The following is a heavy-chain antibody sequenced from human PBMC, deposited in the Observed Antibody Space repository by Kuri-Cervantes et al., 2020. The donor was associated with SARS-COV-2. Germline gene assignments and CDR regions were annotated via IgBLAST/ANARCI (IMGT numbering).Heavy chain of an antibody. J-gene: IGHJ6*03. D-gene: IGHD6-13*01. V-gene: IGHV4-59*05. CDR2: IYYSGRT. CDR1: GFTFSDYY. CDR3: ASSRHIAAAAHYYYYYMDV. Sequence: GSLRLPCAASGFTFSDYYMSWIRQAPGKGLEWIGSIYYSGRTYYNPSLKSRVTISVDTSKNQFSLKLSSVTAADTAVYSCASSRHIAAAAHYYYYYMDVWGKGTTVTVSS.